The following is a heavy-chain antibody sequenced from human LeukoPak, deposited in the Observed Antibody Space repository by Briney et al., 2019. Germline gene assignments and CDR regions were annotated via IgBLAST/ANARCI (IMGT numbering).Heavy chain of an antibody. CDR1: GYTFTSYY. V-gene: IGHV1-46*01. Sequence: ASVKVSCKASGYTFTSYYMHWVRQAPGRGLEWMGIINPSGGSTSYAQKFQGRVTMTRDTSTSTVYMELSSLRSEDTAVYYCASEDAAADIYYYYGMDVWGQGTTVTVSS. J-gene: IGHJ6*02. CDR2: INPSGGST. CDR3: ASEDAAADIYYYYGMDV. D-gene: IGHD6-13*01.